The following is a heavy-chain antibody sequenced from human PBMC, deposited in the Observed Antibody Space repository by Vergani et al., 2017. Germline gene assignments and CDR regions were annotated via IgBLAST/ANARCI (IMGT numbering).Heavy chain of an antibody. V-gene: IGHV3-23*01. D-gene: IGHD2-2*01. Sequence: EVQLLESGGNLIQPGGSLRLSCGASGFTFSSYAMTWVRLAPGKGLQWVSAISGSGGNTFYTDSVKGRFTISRDNSKDTLYLQMNSLRAEDTAVYYCARVRAPNRYCSSTSCYFRYYYMDVWGKGTTVTVSS. CDR3: ARVRAPNRYCSSTSCYFRYYYMDV. CDR1: GFTFSSYA. J-gene: IGHJ6*03. CDR2: ISGSGGNT.